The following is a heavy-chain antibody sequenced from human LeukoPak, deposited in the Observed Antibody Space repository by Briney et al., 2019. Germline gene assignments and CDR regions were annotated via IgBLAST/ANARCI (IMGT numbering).Heavy chain of an antibody. Sequence: TGGSLRLSCAASGFTVSSNYMSWVRQAPGKGLEWVSVIYSGGSTYYADSVKGRFTISRDNSKNTLYLQMNSLRAGDTAVYYCATEGITIFGVAPTTWGQGTLVTVSS. CDR2: IYSGGST. J-gene: IGHJ5*02. V-gene: IGHV3-53*01. CDR3: ATEGITIFGVAPTT. D-gene: IGHD3-3*01. CDR1: GFTVSSNY.